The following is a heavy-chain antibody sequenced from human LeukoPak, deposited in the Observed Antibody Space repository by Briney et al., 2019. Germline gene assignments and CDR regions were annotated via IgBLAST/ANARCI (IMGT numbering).Heavy chain of an antibody. CDR2: IGTAGDT. J-gene: IGHJ6*02. V-gene: IGHV3-13*01. CDR3: ARVAEGEYYYGMDV. CDR1: GFTFSGYD. Sequence: PGGSLRLSCAASGFTFSGYDMHWVRQATGKGLEWVSAIGTAGDTYYPGSVKGRFTISRENAKNSLYLQMNSLRAEDTAVYYCARVAEGEYYYGMDVWGQGTTVTVPS. D-gene: IGHD3-16*01.